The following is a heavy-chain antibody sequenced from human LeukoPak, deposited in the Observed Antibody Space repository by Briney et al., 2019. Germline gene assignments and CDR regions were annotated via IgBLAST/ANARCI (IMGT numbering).Heavy chain of an antibody. Sequence: GGSLRLSCAASGFTFSDYYMSWIRQAPGKGLEWVSYISSSGSTIYNADSVKGRFTISRDNSKNTLYLQMNSLRAEDTAMYYCAKVSLNMVNDAFDIWGQGTMVSVSS. CDR2: ISSSGSTI. V-gene: IGHV3-11*04. D-gene: IGHD4/OR15-4a*01. J-gene: IGHJ3*02. CDR1: GFTFSDYY. CDR3: AKVSLNMVNDAFDI.